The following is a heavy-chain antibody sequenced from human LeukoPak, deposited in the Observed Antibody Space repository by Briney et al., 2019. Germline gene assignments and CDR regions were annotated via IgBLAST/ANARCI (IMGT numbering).Heavy chain of an antibody. CDR1: GFTFGSYA. D-gene: IGHD2-15*01. Sequence: GGSLRLSCAASGFTFGSYAMSWVRQAPGMGLEWVSTVGVSGGETYYADSVKGRFTISRDNSKNTLFLQMSSLRDDDTAVYYCAKSLGYCISASCPTTNWFDPWGQGTLDIVSS. J-gene: IGHJ5*02. CDR2: VGVSGGET. CDR3: AKSLGYCISASCPTTNWFDP. V-gene: IGHV3-23*01.